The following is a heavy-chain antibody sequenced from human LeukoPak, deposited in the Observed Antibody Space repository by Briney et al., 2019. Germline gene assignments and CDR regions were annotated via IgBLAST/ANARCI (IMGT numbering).Heavy chain of an antibody. D-gene: IGHD2-21*02. J-gene: IGHJ4*02. Sequence: GGSLRLSCAASGFTFSSYSMNCVRQAPGKGLEWVSSISSSSSYIYYADSVKGRFTISRDNAKNSLYLQMNSLRAEDTAVYYCAREGGPYCGGDCYSYYFDYWGQGTLVTVSS. CDR3: AREGGPYCGGDCYSYYFDY. CDR2: ISSSSSYI. V-gene: IGHV3-21*01. CDR1: GFTFSSYS.